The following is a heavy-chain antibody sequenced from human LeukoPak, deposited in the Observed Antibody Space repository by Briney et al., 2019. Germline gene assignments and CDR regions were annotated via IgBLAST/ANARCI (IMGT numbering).Heavy chain of an antibody. CDR1: GFTFSNAW. J-gene: IGHJ5*02. Sequence: AGGSLRLSCAASGFTFSNAWMSWVRQAPGKGLEWVGRIKSKTDGGTTDYAAPVKGRFTISRDDSKNTLYLQMNSLKTEDTAVYYCTTDYVQIAVASEVWFDPWGQGTLVTVSS. D-gene: IGHD6-19*01. CDR2: IKSKTDGGTT. CDR3: TTDYVQIAVASEVWFDP. V-gene: IGHV3-15*01.